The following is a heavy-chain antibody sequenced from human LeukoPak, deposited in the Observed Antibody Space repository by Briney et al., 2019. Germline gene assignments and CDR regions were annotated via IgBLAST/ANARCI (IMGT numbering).Heavy chain of an antibody. CDR1: GFTFSSYI. D-gene: IGHD3-22*01. CDR3: ARDRHRYSYDTGGYPPY. V-gene: IGHV3-21*01. CDR2: ISSSASYI. Sequence: GGSLRLSCAASGFTFSSYIMNWVRQAPGKGLEWVSSISSSASYIHYADSVKGRFTISRDNAKNSLFLQMNSLRAEDTAVYYCARDRHRYSYDTGGYPPYWGQGTLVTVSS. J-gene: IGHJ4*02.